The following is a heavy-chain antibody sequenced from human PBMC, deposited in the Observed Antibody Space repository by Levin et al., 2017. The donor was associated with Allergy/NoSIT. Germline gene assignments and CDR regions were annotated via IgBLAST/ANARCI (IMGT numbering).Heavy chain of an antibody. CDR1: GDSTARGGYY. V-gene: IGHV4-31*02. D-gene: IGHD2-8*02. CDR2: IYYDGST. J-gene: IGHJ4*02. CDR3: ARARTGGVSPFDY. Sequence: SQTLSLTCSVSGDSTARGGYYWGWIRQHAGQGLEWVGYIYYDGSTFYNPSLKTRVKISLNTSKNQFSLSLSSVTAAETAVYYCARARTGGVSPFDYWGQGTLVTVSS.